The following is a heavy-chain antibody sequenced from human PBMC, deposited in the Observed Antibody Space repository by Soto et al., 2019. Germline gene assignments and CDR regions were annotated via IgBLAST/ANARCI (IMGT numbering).Heavy chain of an antibody. D-gene: IGHD2-21*02. Sequence: PSETLSLTCIFSCVSVRSYTWSWVRQPANKGLEWIGRVFSSVSATYNPSLKSRVSITMDTPENRISLKLDSVTAADAGVYYCARDGMTTGDTWGPGTAVTVSS. CDR1: CVSVRSYT. J-gene: IGHJ4*02. V-gene: IGHV4-4*07. CDR2: VFSSVSA. CDR3: ARDGMTTGDT.